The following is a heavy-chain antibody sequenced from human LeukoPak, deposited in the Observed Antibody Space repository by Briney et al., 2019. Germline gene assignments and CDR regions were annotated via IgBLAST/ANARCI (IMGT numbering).Heavy chain of an antibody. Sequence: PGGSLRLSCAASGFTFSSYSMNWVRQAPGKGLEWVSSISSSSSYIYYADSVKGRFTISRDNAKNSLYLQMNSLRAEDTAVYYCARGVIYKWELLSTSPFDYWGQGTLVTVSS. D-gene: IGHD1-26*01. V-gene: IGHV3-21*01. J-gene: IGHJ4*02. CDR1: GFTFSSYS. CDR3: ARGVIYKWELLSTSPFDY. CDR2: ISSSSSYI.